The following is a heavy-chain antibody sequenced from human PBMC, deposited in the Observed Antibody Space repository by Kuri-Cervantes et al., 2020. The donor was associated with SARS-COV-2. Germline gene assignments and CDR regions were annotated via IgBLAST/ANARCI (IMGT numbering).Heavy chain of an antibody. CDR3: ARGGDFWYSYYGMDV. Sequence: ASVKVSCKASGYTFTSYAMHWVRQAPGQRLEWMGWSNAGNGNTKYSQKFQGRVTITRDTSASTAYMELSSLRSEDTAVYYCARGGDFWYSYYGMDVWGQGTTVTVSS. D-gene: IGHD3-3*01. CDR1: GYTFTSYA. CDR2: SNAGNGNT. V-gene: IGHV1-3*01. J-gene: IGHJ6*02.